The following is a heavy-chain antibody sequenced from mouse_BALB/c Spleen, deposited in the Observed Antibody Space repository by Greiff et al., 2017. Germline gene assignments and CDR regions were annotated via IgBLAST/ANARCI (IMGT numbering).Heavy chain of an antibody. CDR2: IDPANGNT. V-gene: IGHV14-3*02. Sequence: VHVKQSGAELVKPGASVKLSCTASGFNIKDTYMHWVKQRPEQGLEWIGRIDPANGNTKYDPKFQGKATITADASSNTAYLQLSSLTSEDTAVYYCATNWDEGYWGQGTTLTVSS. J-gene: IGHJ2*01. D-gene: IGHD4-1*01. CDR3: ATNWDEGY. CDR1: GFNIKDTY.